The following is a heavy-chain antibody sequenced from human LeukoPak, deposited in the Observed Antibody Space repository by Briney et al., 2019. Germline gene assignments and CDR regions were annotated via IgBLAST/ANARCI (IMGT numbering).Heavy chain of an antibody. J-gene: IGHJ4*02. Sequence: GGSLRLSCSASGFTFSTYAMSWVRQAPGKGLEWVSAISGSGGSTYYADSVKGRFTISRDNSKKTLYLQMNSLRADDTAVYYCATDRRTVDASSLAYCGQGTLVTVSS. D-gene: IGHD4-23*01. CDR2: ISGSGGST. V-gene: IGHV3-23*01. CDR3: ATDRRTVDASSLAY. CDR1: GFTFSTYA.